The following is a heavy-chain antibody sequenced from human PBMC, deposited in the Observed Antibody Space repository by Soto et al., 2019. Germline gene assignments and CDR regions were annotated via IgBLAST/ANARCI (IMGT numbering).Heavy chain of an antibody. D-gene: IGHD2-15*01. V-gene: IGHV4-39*02. J-gene: IGHJ4*01. CDR3: VRISISCDYGGGFFAY. Sequence: SENVALTCSVPHGSISSTYYWACIRQPPGKGLEWIGSISYSGSTYYNPSLKSRVTISVDTSKNHFSLKLTSVAAADTAVYYCVRISISCDYGGGFFAYWGQGTPVPGSS. CDR1: HGSISSTYY. CDR2: ISYSGST.